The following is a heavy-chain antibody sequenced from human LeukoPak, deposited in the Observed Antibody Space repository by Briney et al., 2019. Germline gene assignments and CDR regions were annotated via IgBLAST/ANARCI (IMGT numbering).Heavy chain of an antibody. CDR1: GYSISSSNW. CDR2: IYYSGST. J-gene: IGHJ4*02. D-gene: IGHD6-19*01. V-gene: IGHV4-28*03. CDR3: ARVGYSSGWYVDY. Sequence: SETLSLTCAVSGYSISSSNWWGWIRQPPGKGLEWIGYIYYSGSTNYNPSLKSRVTISVDTSKNQFSLKLSSVTAADTAVYYCARVGYSSGWYVDYWGQGTLVTVSS.